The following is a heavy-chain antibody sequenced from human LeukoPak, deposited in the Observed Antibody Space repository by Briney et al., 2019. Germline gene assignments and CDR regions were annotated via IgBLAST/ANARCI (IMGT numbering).Heavy chain of an antibody. D-gene: IGHD6-6*01. CDR3: VKDRSIAAPNNDFFDS. Sequence: GSLRLSCSASGFTFNRFYLHWVRQAPGKGLEFVSHISSNGATTYYADSVKGRFTISRDNSKNTLYLQMSSLRADDTAVYYCVKDRSIAAPNNDFFDSWGQGALVTVSS. V-gene: IGHV3-64D*06. CDR1: GFTFNRFY. CDR2: ISSNGATT. J-gene: IGHJ4*02.